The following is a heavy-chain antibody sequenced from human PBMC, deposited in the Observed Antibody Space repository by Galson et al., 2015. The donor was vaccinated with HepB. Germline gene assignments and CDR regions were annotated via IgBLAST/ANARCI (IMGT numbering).Heavy chain of an antibody. CDR2: ISGSGGST. Sequence: SLRLSCAASGFTFSSYAMSWVRQAPGKGLEWVSAISGSGGSTYYADSVKGRFTISRDNSKNTLYLQMNSLRAEDTAIYYCAKARLDYYDSSGYWFDPWGQGTLVTVSS. CDR1: GFTFSSYA. D-gene: IGHD3-22*01. J-gene: IGHJ5*02. CDR3: AKARLDYYDSSGYWFDP. V-gene: IGHV3-23*01.